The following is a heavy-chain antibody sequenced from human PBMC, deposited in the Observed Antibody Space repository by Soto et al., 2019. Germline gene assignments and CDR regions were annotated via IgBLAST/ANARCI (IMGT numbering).Heavy chain of an antibody. CDR3: PRGGQGLGSG. Sequence: EVQLVESGGGLVQPGESLRLSCAATGFTVSTNYMSWVRQAPGKGLEWVSVIYSGGSTHYADSLKGRFTISRDNSKNTLYLQMNSLRVEDTAVYFCPRGGQGLGSGWGQGTQVTVSS. V-gene: IGHV3-66*01. D-gene: IGHD6-25*01. J-gene: IGHJ4*02. CDR1: GFTVSTNY. CDR2: IYSGGST.